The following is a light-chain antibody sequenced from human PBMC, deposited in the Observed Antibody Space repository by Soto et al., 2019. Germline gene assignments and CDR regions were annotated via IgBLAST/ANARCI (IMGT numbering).Light chain of an antibody. CDR2: DAS. V-gene: IGKV3-20*01. CDR3: QQYDASPLT. CDR1: QSVSSIY. J-gene: IGKJ3*01. Sequence: PRERATLSCRASQSVSSIYVAWYQQKPGQAPRLLIYDASSRATGIPDRFSGGGSGTDFTLTISRLEPEDFAVYFCQQYDASPLTFGPGTKVDI.